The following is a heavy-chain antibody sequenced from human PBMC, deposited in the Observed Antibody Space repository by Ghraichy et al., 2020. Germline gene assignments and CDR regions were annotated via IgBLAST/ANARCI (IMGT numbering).Heavy chain of an antibody. CDR2: ISAYNGNT. V-gene: IGHV1-18*04. D-gene: IGHD6-13*01. CDR3: ARDVEKLGYSSSWWGSEYYYYGMDV. J-gene: IGHJ6*02. CDR1: GYTFTSYG. Sequence: ASVKVSCKASGYTFTSYGISWVRQAPGQGLEWMGWISAYNGNTNYAQKLQGRVTMTTDTSTSTAYMELRSLRSDDTAVYYCARDVEKLGYSSSWWGSEYYYYGMDVWGQGTTVTVSS.